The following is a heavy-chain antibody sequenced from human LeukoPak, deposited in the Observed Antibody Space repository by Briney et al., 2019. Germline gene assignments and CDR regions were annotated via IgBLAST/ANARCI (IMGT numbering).Heavy chain of an antibody. CDR3: ARRLTQYDCFDP. CDR2: TYYRSTWYN. CDR1: GDGFSSNRVT. J-gene: IGHJ5*02. V-gene: IGHV6-1*01. Sequence: SQTLSLTCAISGDGFSSNRVTWNWIRQSPSRGLEWLGRTYYRSTWYNDYAVSVRGRITVNPDTSKNQFSLHLNSVTPEDTAVYYCARRLTQYDCFDPWGQGILVTVSS. D-gene: IGHD2-2*01.